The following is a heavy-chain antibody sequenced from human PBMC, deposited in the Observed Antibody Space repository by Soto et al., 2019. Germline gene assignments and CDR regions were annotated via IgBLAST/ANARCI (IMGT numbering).Heavy chain of an antibody. D-gene: IGHD3-16*01. CDR2: TNHVGGT. J-gene: IGHJ5*02. Sequence: PSETLSLTCAVYGGFPSESYWTWIRQPPGKGLEWIGETNHVGGTNYNPSLKSRVTMSVDTSQNQFSLRLISVTAADTAMYFCVRIRYQLPSSVLWLDPWGQGTPVTVSS. CDR3: VRIRYQLPSSVLWLDP. CDR1: GGFPSESY. V-gene: IGHV4-34*01.